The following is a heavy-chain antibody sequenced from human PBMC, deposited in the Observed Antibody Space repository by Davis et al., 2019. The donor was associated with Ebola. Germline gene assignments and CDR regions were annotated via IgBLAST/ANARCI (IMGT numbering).Heavy chain of an antibody. D-gene: IGHD3-10*01. CDR1: GGSVSSGSYY. CDR3: AREFYYGSGSAFDI. J-gene: IGHJ3*02. Sequence: MPGGSLRLSCTVSGGSVSSGSYYWSWLRQPPGKGLEWIGYIYYSGSTNYNPSLKSRVTISVDTSKNQFSLKLSSVTAADTAVYYCAREFYYGSGSAFDIWGQGTMVTVSS. V-gene: IGHV4-61*01. CDR2: IYYSGST.